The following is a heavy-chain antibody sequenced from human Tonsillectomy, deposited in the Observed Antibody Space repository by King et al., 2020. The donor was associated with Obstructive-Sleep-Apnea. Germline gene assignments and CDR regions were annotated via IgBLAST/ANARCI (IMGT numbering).Heavy chain of an antibody. V-gene: IGHV3-13*04. D-gene: IGHD6-13*01. CDR1: GFTFSSYD. J-gene: IGHJ6*02. Sequence: VQLVESGGGLVQPGGSLRLSCAASGFTFSSYDMHWVRQATGKGLEWVSAIGTAGDTYYPGSVKGRFTISRENAKNSLYLQMNSLRAGDTAGYYCARAVAAAPDYYYYYGMDVWGQGTTVTVSS. CDR3: ARAVAAAPDYYYYYGMDV. CDR2: IGTAGDT.